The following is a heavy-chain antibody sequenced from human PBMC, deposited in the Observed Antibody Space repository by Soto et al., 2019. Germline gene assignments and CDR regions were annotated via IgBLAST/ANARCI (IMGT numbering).Heavy chain of an antibody. CDR3: ARGLPEGYGGNLDS. CDR1: GDFIRSHY. Sequence: QVHLQESGPGLVKPSETLSLNCTVSGDFIRSHYWTWVRQAPGKGLEWIGSIYYDVNTNYNPSLNSRGTISVNTSTKQFFLKVSSVTTADTAVYYCARGLPEGYGGNLDSWGQGTLVTVSS. D-gene: IGHD4-17*01. J-gene: IGHJ4*02. V-gene: IGHV4-59*11. CDR2: IYYDVNT.